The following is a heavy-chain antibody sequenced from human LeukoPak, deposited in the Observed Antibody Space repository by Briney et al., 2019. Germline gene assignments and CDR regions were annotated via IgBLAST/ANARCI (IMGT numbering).Heavy chain of an antibody. D-gene: IGHD3-22*01. V-gene: IGHV3-74*01. CDR1: GFTFSSYW. CDR2: ITSDGSST. CDR3: ARGHSSGYYYDAFDI. J-gene: IGHJ3*02. Sequence: GGSLRLSCAASGFTFSSYWMHGVRQAPGNGLEWVSRITSDGSSTTYADSVKGRFTISRDNAKNTLYLQMNSLRAEDTAVYYCARGHSSGYYYDAFDIWGQGTMVTLSS.